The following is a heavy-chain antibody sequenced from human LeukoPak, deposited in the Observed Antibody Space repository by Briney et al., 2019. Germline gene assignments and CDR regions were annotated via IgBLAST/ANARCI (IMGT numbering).Heavy chain of an antibody. J-gene: IGHJ4*02. CDR2: ISGSGGST. D-gene: IGHD6-19*01. CDR3: AKDPGSGWEEFDY. Sequence: EPGGSLRLSCAASGFTFSSYAMSWVRQAPGKGLEWVSAISGSGGSTYYADSVKGRFTISRDNSKNTLYLQMNSLRAEDTAVYYCAKDPGSGWEEFDYWGQGTLVTVSS. CDR1: GFTFSSYA. V-gene: IGHV3-23*01.